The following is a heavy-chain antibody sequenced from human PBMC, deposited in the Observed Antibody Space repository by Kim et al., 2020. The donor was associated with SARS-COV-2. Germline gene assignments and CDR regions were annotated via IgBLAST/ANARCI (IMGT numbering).Heavy chain of an antibody. CDR1: GYTFTSYA. CDR2: INTNTGNP. V-gene: IGHV7-4-1*02. Sequence: ASVKVSCKASGYTFTSYAMNWVRQAPGQGLEWMGWINTNTGNPTYAQGFTGRFVFSLDTSVSTAYLQISSLKAEDTAVYYCARDPQPGGYYDFWSGPYYYYGMDVWGQGTTVTVSS. CDR3: ARDPQPGGYYDFWSGPYYYYGMDV. J-gene: IGHJ6*02. D-gene: IGHD3-3*01.